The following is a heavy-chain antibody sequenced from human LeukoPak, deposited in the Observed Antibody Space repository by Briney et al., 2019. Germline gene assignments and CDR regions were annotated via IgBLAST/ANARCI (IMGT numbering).Heavy chain of an antibody. D-gene: IGHD2-2*02. V-gene: IGHV3-30-3*01. CDR2: ISYDGSNK. Sequence: GGSLRLSCAASGFTFSSYAMHWDRQAPGKGLEWVAVISYDGSNKYYADSVKGRFTISRDNSKNTLYLQMNSLRAEDTAVYYCARTKVVPAAIWGSPDYYGMDVWGQGTTVTVSS. CDR1: GFTFSSYA. CDR3: ARTKVVPAAIWGSPDYYGMDV. J-gene: IGHJ6*02.